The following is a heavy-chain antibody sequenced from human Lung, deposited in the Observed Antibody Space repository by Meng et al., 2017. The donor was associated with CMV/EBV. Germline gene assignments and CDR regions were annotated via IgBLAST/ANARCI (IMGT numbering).Heavy chain of an antibody. CDR1: GFTFSSDW. J-gene: IGHJ4*02. CDR2: IKADGSEK. V-gene: IGHV3-7*01. Sequence: GESXKISCAASGFTFSSDWMCWVRQAPGKGLEWVANIKADGSEKYYVDSVKGRFTVSRDNAKNSLYLQMNSLRAEDTAVYYCACNSVACWGQGTLVTASS. CDR3: ACNSVAC. D-gene: IGHD4-23*01.